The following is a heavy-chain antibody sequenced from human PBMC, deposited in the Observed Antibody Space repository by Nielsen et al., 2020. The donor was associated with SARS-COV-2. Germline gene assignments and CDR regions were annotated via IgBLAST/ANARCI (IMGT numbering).Heavy chain of an antibody. CDR3: ARPSIGESIYYYYAMDV. D-gene: IGHD3-10*01. CDR2: IDPRDSYT. Sequence: VRQMPGKGLEWMGRIDPRDSYTNYSPSFQGHVTISADKSISTAYLQWSSLKASDTAMYYCARPSIGESIYYYYAMDVWGQGTTVTVSS. J-gene: IGHJ6*02. V-gene: IGHV5-10-1*01.